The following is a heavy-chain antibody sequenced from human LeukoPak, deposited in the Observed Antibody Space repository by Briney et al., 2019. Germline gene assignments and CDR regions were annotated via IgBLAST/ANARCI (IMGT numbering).Heavy chain of an antibody. V-gene: IGHV1-69*05. Sequence: SVKVSCKASGGTFSSYAISWVRQAPGQGLEWMGGIIPIFGTANYAQKFQGRVTITTDESTSTAYMELSSLRSEDTAVYYCARDLSMTMGAFDIWGQGTMVTVSS. J-gene: IGHJ3*02. CDR1: GGTFSSYA. CDR3: ARDLSMTMGAFDI. CDR2: IIPIFGTA.